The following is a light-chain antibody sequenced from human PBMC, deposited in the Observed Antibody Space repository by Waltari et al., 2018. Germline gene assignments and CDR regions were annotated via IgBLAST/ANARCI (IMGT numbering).Light chain of an antibody. J-gene: IGKJ1*01. CDR1: QGIRND. Sequence: AVQMTQSPSSLSASVGDRVTITCRASQGIRNDLGWYQQKPGKAPKLLIYAVSNLQSGVPSRFSGSGSGTDFTLTISSLQPEDFATYYCLHDYNYPLTFGQGTKVEIK. CDR3: LHDYNYPLT. V-gene: IGKV1-6*01. CDR2: AVS.